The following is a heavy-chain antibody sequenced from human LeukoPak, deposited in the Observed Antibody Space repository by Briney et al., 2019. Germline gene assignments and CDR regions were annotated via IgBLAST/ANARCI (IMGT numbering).Heavy chain of an antibody. V-gene: IGHV1-8*01. J-gene: IGHJ4*02. CDR3: ARGLGDYYDTSDYYYAVPAH. D-gene: IGHD3-22*01. Sequence: ASVKVSCKSSGYTFTTYDITWVRQANGQGLEWMGWMNPNSGDTAYAQKFQGRVAMTRDTSISTAYMELSSLRSEGTAVYYCARGLGDYYDTSDYYYAVPAHWGQGTLVTVSS. CDR2: MNPNSGDT. CDR1: GYTFTTYD.